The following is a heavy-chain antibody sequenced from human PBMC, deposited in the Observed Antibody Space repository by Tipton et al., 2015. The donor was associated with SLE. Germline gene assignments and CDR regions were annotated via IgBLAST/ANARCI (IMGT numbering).Heavy chain of an antibody. V-gene: IGHV4-59*01. CDR2: ISDGGGT. Sequence: TLSLTCSVTGGSISSNNWIWIRQPPGKGLEWIGYISDGGGTNYNPSLKSRATISIDTSRNQFSLRLHSVTAADTAVYYCARARYFDSSGFRSEHWFFGMDVWGQGTTVTVSS. J-gene: IGHJ6*02. CDR1: GGSISSNN. CDR3: ARARYFDSSGFRSEHWFFGMDV. D-gene: IGHD3-22*01.